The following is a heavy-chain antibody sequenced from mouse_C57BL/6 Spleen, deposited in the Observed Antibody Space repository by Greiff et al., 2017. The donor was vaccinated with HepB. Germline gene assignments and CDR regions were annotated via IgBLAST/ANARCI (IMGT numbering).Heavy chain of an antibody. CDR3: TRSGLFAY. CDR1: GYTFTDYE. J-gene: IGHJ3*01. Sequence: VKLVESGAELVRPGASVTLSCKASGYTFTDYEMHWVKQTPVHGLEWIGAIDPETGGTAYNQKFKGKAILTADKSSSTAYMELRSLTSEDSAVYYCTRSGLFAYWGQGTLVTVSA. CDR2: IDPETGGT. V-gene: IGHV1-15*01. D-gene: IGHD3-3*01.